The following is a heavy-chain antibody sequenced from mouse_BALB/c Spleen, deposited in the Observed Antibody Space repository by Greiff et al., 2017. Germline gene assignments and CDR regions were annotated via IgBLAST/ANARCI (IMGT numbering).Heavy chain of an antibody. V-gene: IGHV1S29*02. CDR2: IYPYNGGT. CDR3: ARSTMITLFAY. CDR1: GYTFTDYN. D-gene: IGHD2-4*01. Sequence: VQLKQSGPELVKPGASVKISCKASGYTFTDYNMHWVKQSHGKSLEWIGYIYPYNGGTGYNQKFKSKATLTVDNSSSTAYMELRSLTSEDSAVYYCARSTMITLFAYWGQGTLVTVSA. J-gene: IGHJ3*01.